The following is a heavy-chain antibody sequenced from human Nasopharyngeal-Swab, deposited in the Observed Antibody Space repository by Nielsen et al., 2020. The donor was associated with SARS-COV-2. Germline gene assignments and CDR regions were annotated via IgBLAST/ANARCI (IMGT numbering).Heavy chain of an antibody. Sequence: SETLSLTCAVSGGSVSSNDWWTWVRQSPGKGLEWIGEVSHSGSINYNPSLKSRVTLSMDKSKRQFSLRLTSVSAADTAVYFCARGDLVVVPSPILGLGPFFYYFCLDVWGKGTTVIVSS. D-gene: IGHD2-2*01. J-gene: IGHJ6*03. CDR3: ARGDLVVVPSPILGLGPFFYYFCLDV. V-gene: IGHV4-4*02. CDR1: GGSVSSNDW. CDR2: VSHSGSI.